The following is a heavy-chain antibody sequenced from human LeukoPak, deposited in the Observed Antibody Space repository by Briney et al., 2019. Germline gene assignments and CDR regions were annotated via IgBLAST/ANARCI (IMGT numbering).Heavy chain of an antibody. CDR2: IYSSGST. CDR3: VRQGGPVTNYFDY. J-gene: IGHJ4*02. D-gene: IGHD4-17*01. V-gene: IGHV4-39*01. Sequence: SETLSLTCSAAGGSISSSSYYWGWIRQPPGKGLEWIGSIYSSGSTYYNPSLKSRVTISLDTSKNQFSLKLNSVTAADTAVYYCVRQGGPVTNYFDYWGQGTLVTVSS. CDR1: GGSISSSSYY.